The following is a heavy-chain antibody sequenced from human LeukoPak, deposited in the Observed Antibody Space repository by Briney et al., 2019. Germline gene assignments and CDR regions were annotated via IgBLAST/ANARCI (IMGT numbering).Heavy chain of an antibody. D-gene: IGHD4-17*01. CDR1: GYTFSSYG. CDR2: INAYNGNT. V-gene: IGHV1-18*01. Sequence: ASVKVSCKASGYTFSSYGIRWVRQAPGQGLEWMGWINAYNGNTKYAQKLQGRVTMTTDTSTSTAYMELRSLRSDDTAVYYCARSPLYGDYFSDFWGQGTLVNVSS. CDR3: ARSPLYGDYFSDF. J-gene: IGHJ4*01.